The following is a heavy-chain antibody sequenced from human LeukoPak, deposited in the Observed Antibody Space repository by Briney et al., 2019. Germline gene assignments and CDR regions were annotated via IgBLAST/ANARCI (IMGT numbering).Heavy chain of an antibody. V-gene: IGHV3-7*01. CDR3: ARVGSYYYVLDAFDI. D-gene: IGHD3-10*02. CDR1: GFTFIKSG. J-gene: IGHJ3*02. Sequence: GRSLRLPCADSGFTFIKSGIYWVFQAPGKGLEWVANIKQDGSEKYYVDSVKGRFTISRDNAKNSLYLQMNSLRAEDTAVYYCARVGSYYYVLDAFDIWGQGTMVTVSS. CDR2: IKQDGSEK.